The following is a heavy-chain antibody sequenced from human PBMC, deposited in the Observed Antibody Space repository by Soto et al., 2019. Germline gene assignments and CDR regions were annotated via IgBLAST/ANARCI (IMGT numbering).Heavy chain of an antibody. D-gene: IGHD3-22*01. V-gene: IGHV3-48*01. CDR1: GFTFSSYS. CDR3: ARSTSYYANFDY. CDR2: ISSGSSTI. J-gene: IGHJ4*02. Sequence: PGGSLRLSCAASGFTFSSYSMNWVRQAPGKGLEWVSYISSGSSTIYYADSVKGRFTISRDNAKNSLYLQMNSLRAEDTAVYYCARSTSYYANFDYWGQGTLVTVSS.